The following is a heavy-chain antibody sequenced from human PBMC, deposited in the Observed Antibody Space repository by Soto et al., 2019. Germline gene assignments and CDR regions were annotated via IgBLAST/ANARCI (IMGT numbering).Heavy chain of an antibody. CDR1: GYTFTSYG. CDR3: ARDFGSSWLPREYYYYGMDV. CDR2: ISAYNGNT. J-gene: IGHJ6*02. Sequence: ASVKVSCKASGYTFTSYGISWVRQAPGQGLEWMGWISAYNGNTNYAQKLKGRVTMTTDTSTSTAYMELRSLRSDDTAVYYCARDFGSSWLPREYYYYGMDVWGQGTTVTVS. D-gene: IGHD6-13*01. V-gene: IGHV1-18*04.